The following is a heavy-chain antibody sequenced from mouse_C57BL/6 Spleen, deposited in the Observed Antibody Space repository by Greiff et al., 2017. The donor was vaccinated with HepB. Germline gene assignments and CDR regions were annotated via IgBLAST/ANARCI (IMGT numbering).Heavy chain of an antibody. CDR2: IHPNSGST. J-gene: IGHJ3*01. Sequence: QVQLQQPGTELVKPGASVKLSCKASGYTFTSYWMHWVKQRPGQGLEWIGMIHPNSGSTNYNEKFKSKATLTVDKSSSTAYMQLSSLTSEDSAVYYCARWDYGSSYERAYWGQGTLVTVSA. D-gene: IGHD1-1*01. CDR3: ARWDYGSSYERAY. V-gene: IGHV1-64*01. CDR1: GYTFTSYW.